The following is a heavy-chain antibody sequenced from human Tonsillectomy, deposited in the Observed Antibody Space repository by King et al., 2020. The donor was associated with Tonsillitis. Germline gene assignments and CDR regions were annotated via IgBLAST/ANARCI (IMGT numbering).Heavy chain of an antibody. CDR3: ARDGPSKDWDYDVDAFDI. D-gene: IGHD1-7*01. CDR1: GFTFSSYS. Sequence: VQLVESGGGLVQPGGSLRLSCEASGFTFSSYSMNWVRQAPGKGLEWISYITSTSKTIYYADSVKGRFTISRDNAKKSLYLQMNSLRAEDTAVYYCARDGPSKDWDYDVDAFDIWGQGTMVTVSS. V-gene: IGHV3-48*01. CDR2: ITSTSKTI. J-gene: IGHJ3*02.